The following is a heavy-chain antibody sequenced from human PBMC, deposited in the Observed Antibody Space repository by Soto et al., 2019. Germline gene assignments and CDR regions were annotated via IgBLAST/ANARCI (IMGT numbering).Heavy chain of an antibody. D-gene: IGHD2-8*01. J-gene: IGHJ4*02. Sequence: SETMSLTCTVSGGSISSGGYYWSWIRQHPGKGLEWIGYIYYSGSTYYNPSLKSRVTISVDTSKNQFSLKLSSVTAADTAVYYCARVKQGYCTNGVCHSDYWGQGTLVTVSS. CDR1: GGSISSGGYY. V-gene: IGHV4-31*03. CDR2: IYYSGST. CDR3: ARVKQGYCTNGVCHSDY.